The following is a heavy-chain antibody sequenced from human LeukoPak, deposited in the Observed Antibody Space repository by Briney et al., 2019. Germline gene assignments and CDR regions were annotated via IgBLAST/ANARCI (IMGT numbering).Heavy chain of an antibody. Sequence: SETLSLTCTVSGGSISSYYWSWIRQPPGKGLGWIGYIYYSGSTNYNPSLKSRVTISVDTSKNQFSLKLSSVTAADTAVYYCAREGGTRAYYYYGMDVWGQGTTVTVSS. D-gene: IGHD6-25*01. CDR1: GGSISSYY. V-gene: IGHV4-59*01. CDR3: AREGGTRAYYYYGMDV. CDR2: IYYSGST. J-gene: IGHJ6*02.